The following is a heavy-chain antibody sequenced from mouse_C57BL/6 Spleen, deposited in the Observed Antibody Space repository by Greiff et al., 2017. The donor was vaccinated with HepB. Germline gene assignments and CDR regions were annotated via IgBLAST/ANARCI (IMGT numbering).Heavy chain of an antibody. J-gene: IGHJ2*01. D-gene: IGHD1-1*01. CDR1: GFNIKDDY. CDR3: TKDLRFDY. Sequence: VQLKESGAELVRPGASVKLSCTASGFNIKDDYMHWVKQRPEQGLEWIGWIDPENGDTEYASKFQGKATITADTSSNTAYLQLSSLTSEDTAVYYCTKDLRFDYWGQGTTLTVSS. V-gene: IGHV14-4*01. CDR2: IDPENGDT.